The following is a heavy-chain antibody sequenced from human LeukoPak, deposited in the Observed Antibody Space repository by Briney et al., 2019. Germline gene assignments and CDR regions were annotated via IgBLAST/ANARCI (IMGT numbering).Heavy chain of an antibody. D-gene: IGHD6-19*01. CDR1: GFTFSGSA. CDR3: TRRGYSSGWYADY. Sequence: QPGGSLRLSCAAPGFTFSGSAMHWVRQASGNGLEWVGRIRSKANSYATAYAASVKGRFTISRDDSKNTAYLQMNSLKTEDTAVYYCTRRGYSSGWYADYWGQGTLVTVSS. CDR2: IRSKANSYAT. V-gene: IGHV3-73*01. J-gene: IGHJ4*02.